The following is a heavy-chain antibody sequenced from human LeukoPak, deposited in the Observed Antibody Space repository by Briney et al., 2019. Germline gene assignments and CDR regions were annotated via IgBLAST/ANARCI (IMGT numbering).Heavy chain of an antibody. D-gene: IGHD3-22*01. CDR3: AREYYYDSSGYSGDAFDI. CDR1: GGSISSYC. V-gene: IGHV4-4*07. J-gene: IGHJ3*02. CDR2: IYTSGST. Sequence: SETLSLTCTVSGGSISSYCWSWIRQPAGKGLEWIGRIYTSGSTNYNPSLKSRVTMSVDTSKNQFSLKLSSVTAADTAVYYCAREYYYDSSGYSGDAFDIWGQGTMVTVSS.